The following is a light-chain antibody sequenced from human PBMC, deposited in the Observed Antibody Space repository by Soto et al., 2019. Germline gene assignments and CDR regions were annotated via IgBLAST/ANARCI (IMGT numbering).Light chain of an antibody. CDR1: QSVNNY. V-gene: IGKV3-11*01. Sequence: EIVLTQSPATLSLSPGEKATLSCRASQSVNNYLVWYQQKPGQAPRLLIYDTSNRATGIPDRFSGSGSGTDFTLTISSLEPEDFAVYYCQQRVNWPPITFGQGTRLEI. J-gene: IGKJ5*01. CDR2: DTS. CDR3: QQRVNWPPIT.